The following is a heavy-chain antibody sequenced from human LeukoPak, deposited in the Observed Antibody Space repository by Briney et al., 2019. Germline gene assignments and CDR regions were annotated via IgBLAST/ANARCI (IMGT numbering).Heavy chain of an antibody. Sequence: SGGSLRLSCAASGFTFSTYYMNWVRQAPGKGLEWVSYISSDSNTIYYADSVKGRFTISRDNAKNSLYLQMNSLRAEDTAVYYCAGYSKGYFDYWGQGTLVTVSS. J-gene: IGHJ4*02. CDR2: ISSDSNTI. CDR3: AGYSKGYFDY. V-gene: IGHV3-48*04. D-gene: IGHD4-11*01. CDR1: GFTFSTYY.